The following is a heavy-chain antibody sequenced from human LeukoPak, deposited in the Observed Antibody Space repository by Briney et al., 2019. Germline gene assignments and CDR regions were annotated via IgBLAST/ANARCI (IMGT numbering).Heavy chain of an antibody. V-gene: IGHV3-74*01. Sequence: PGGSLRLSCAASGFTFSSYWMHWVRQAPGKGLVWVSRINTDGSSTSYADSVKGRFTISRDNAKNTLYLQINSLRAEDTAVYYCARGPYYYDSSGYYYDWGQGTLVTVSS. CDR2: INTDGSST. CDR3: ARGPYYYDSSGYYYD. J-gene: IGHJ4*02. D-gene: IGHD3-22*01. CDR1: GFTFSSYW.